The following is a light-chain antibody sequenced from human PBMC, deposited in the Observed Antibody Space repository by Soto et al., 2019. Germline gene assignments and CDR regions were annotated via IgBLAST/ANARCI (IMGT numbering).Light chain of an antibody. CDR2: EVS. J-gene: IGLJ2*01. Sequence: ALTQPASVSGSPGQSITISCTGTSSDVGGYNYVSWYQQHPGKAPKLMIYEVSNRPSGVSNRFSGSKSGNTASLTISGLQAEDEADYYCSSYTSSSTLVFGGGTQLTVL. CDR1: SSDVGGYNY. CDR3: SSYTSSSTLV. V-gene: IGLV2-14*01.